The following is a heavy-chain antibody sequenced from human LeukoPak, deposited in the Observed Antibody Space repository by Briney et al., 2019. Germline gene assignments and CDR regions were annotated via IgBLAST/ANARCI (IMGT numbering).Heavy chain of an antibody. CDR3: ASGPRRGYSYGYGDY. D-gene: IGHD5-18*01. J-gene: IGHJ4*02. V-gene: IGHV3-20*04. Sequence: GGSLRLSCAASGFTFDDYGMSWVRQAPGKGLEWVSGINWNGGSTGYADSVKGRFTISRDNAKNSLYLQMNSLRAEDTALYYCASGPRRGYSYGYGDYWGQGTLVTDSS. CDR2: INWNGGST. CDR1: GFTFDDYG.